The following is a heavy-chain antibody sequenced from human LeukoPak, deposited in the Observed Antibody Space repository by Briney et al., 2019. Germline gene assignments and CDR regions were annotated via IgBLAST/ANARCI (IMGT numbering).Heavy chain of an antibody. CDR3: ARGGYSGSLDI. CDR1: GYTFTGYG. J-gene: IGHJ3*02. CDR2: ISAYNGNT. V-gene: IGHV1-18*01. D-gene: IGHD1-26*01. Sequence: ASVKVSRKASGYTFTGYGIYWVRQAPGQGLEWMGWISAYNGNTNYAQKLQGRVTMTTDTSTSTAYMELRSLRPDDTAVYYCARGGYSGSLDIWGQGTMVTVSS.